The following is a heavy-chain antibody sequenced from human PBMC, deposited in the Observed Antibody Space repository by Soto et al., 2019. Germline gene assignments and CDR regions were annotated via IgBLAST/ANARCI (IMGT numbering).Heavy chain of an antibody. CDR2: ISSSSGTI. J-gene: IGHJ4*02. V-gene: IGHV3-48*01. CDR1: GFSFSSYT. D-gene: IGHD2-2*01. CDR3: ARECVLLPAASVFDY. Sequence: GGSLRLPCAASGFSFSSYTMSWVRQAPGKGLEWISYISSSSGTIYNADSVKGRFTISRDNAKNSLYLQMNSLRAEDTAVYYCARECVLLPAASVFDYWGQGTLVTVSS.